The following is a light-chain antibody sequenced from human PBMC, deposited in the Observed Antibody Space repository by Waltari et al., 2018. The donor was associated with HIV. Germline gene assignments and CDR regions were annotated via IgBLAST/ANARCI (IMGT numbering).Light chain of an antibody. V-gene: IGLV1-47*01. CDR2: RDN. CDR1: TSNVGTNF. J-gene: IGLJ1*01. Sequence: QSVLTQPPSASGTPGQRVTNSCSGTTSNVGTNFVSLYQHLPAADPKPLMYRDNRRPSGVPDRFSGSKSGASASLAISGLRSEDEGDYYCATWDGSLGAFFVFGVGTKVTVL. CDR3: ATWDGSLGAFFV.